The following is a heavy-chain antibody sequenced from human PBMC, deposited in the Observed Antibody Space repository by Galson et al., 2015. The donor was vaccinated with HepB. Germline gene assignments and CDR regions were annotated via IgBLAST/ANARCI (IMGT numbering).Heavy chain of an antibody. J-gene: IGHJ4*02. CDR2: TYYRSGWYN. Sequence: CAISGDSVSSNSAAWNWIRQSPSRGLEWLGRTYYRSGWYNDYAVSVKSRITINPDTSRNQFSLQLNSVTPEDTAVYYCARDPPNTGDYYFDYWGQGSLVTVSS. D-gene: IGHD7-27*01. V-gene: IGHV6-1*01. CDR3: ARDPPNTGDYYFDY. CDR1: GDSVSSNSAA.